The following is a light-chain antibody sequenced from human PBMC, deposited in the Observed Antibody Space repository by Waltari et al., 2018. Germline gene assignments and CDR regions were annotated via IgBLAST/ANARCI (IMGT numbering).Light chain of an antibody. Sequence: EIVMTQSLATLSVFPGERATLSCRASQSIRSNLAWYQHKPGQAPRLLIYGASTRATGIPARFSGSGYGTEFTLTISSLQSEDFAVYFCQQYDNWLGTFGQGTKVEIK. CDR2: GAS. CDR3: QQYDNWLGT. CDR1: QSIRSN. V-gene: IGKV3-15*01. J-gene: IGKJ1*01.